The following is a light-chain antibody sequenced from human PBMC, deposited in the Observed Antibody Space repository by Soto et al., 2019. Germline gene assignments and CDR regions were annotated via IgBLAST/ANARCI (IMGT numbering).Light chain of an antibody. V-gene: IGKV4-1*01. CDR3: QQYFSPPRYT. Sequence: IVMTQSPDSLAVSLGERATINCKSSQNRLSSSNNKHYLAWYQQKPGKAPKLLIYWASSREPGVPERFSGSGSATDFTLTISNLQAEDVAVYYCQQYFSPPRYTFGQGTKLEIK. CDR1: QNRLSSSNNKHY. J-gene: IGKJ2*01. CDR2: WAS.